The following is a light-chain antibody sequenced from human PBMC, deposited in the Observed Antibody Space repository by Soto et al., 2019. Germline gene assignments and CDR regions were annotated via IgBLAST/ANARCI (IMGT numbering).Light chain of an antibody. J-gene: IGKJ4*01. CDR1: QSVSSY. V-gene: IGKV3-11*01. Sequence: EIVLTQSPATLSLSPGERATLSCRASQSVSSYLAWYQQKPGQAPRLLIDDASNTTTGIPARCTRRVSGTVSSLTISSLEPDDFAVYYCQNRSNSISFGGGNKVEIK. CDR3: QNRSNSIS. CDR2: DAS.